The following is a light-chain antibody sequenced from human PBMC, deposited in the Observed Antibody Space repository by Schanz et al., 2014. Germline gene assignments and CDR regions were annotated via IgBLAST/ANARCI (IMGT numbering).Light chain of an antibody. V-gene: IGLV1-40*01. CDR1: SSNIGAGYD. Sequence: QSVLTQPPSVSGAPGQRVSISCTGSSSNIGAGYDVHWFQQHPGTAPKLLIYGNSDRPSGVPDRFSGSKSGTSASLAISGLQSEDEAAFYCAAWDDSLNGGVFGGGTKLTVL. J-gene: IGLJ3*02. CDR3: AAWDDSLNGGV. CDR2: GNS.